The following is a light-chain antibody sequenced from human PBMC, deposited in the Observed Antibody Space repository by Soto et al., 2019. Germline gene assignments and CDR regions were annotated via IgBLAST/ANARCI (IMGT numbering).Light chain of an antibody. CDR2: GDS. Sequence: QSVLTQPPSVSGAPGQRVTISCTGSSSNIGAGYDVHWYQQLPGTAPKLLIYGDSNRPSGVPDRFSGSKSGTSASLAITGLQAEDEADYYCQSYDSSLNGYVVCGGGTKLTVL. CDR1: SSNIGAGYD. J-gene: IGLJ2*01. CDR3: QSYDSSLNGYVV. V-gene: IGLV1-40*01.